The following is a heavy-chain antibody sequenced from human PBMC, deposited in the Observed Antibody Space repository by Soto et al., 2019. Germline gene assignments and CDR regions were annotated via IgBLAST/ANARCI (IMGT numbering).Heavy chain of an antibody. CDR3: ARDRKSRGQNYFDY. Sequence: GESLKISCKGPGYRFNNFWIAWVRQMPGKGLESVGIIYPGDSETRYSPSFQGQVTISVDNSINTAYLQMNSLRAEDTALYYCARDRKSRGQNYFDYWGQGTLVTVSS. V-gene: IGHV5-51*01. CDR1: GYRFNNFW. CDR2: IYPGDSET. D-gene: IGHD3-16*01. J-gene: IGHJ4*02.